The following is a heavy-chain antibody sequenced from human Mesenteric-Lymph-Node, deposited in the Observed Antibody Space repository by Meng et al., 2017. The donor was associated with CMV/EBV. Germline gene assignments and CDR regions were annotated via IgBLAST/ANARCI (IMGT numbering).Heavy chain of an antibody. V-gene: IGHV4-31*03. D-gene: IGHD1-20*01. Sequence: SETLSLTCTVSGGSISSGGYYWSWIRQHPGKGLEWIGYIYYSGSTYYNPSLKSRVTISVDTSKNQFSLKLSSVTAADTAVYYCARDQITRVTAAGLGYFRLDPWGQGTLVTVSS. J-gene: IGHJ5*02. CDR1: GGSISSGGYY. CDR3: ARDQITRVTAAGLGYFRLDP. CDR2: IYYSGST.